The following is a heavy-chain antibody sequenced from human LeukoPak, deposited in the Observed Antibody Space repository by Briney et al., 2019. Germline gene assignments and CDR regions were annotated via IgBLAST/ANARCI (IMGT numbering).Heavy chain of an antibody. CDR2: VTGDGRST. V-gene: IGHV3-23*01. CDR3: AKDFRGSQDF. J-gene: IGHJ4*02. CDR1: GFSFSSVA. Sequence: GGSLRLSCAAAGFSFSSVAMSWIRQAPGKGLEWVSTVTGDGRSTYYSGSVEGRFTISRDNSKNTYSLQMNSLRAEDTAIYYCAKDFRGSQDFWAQGTLVTVSS. D-gene: IGHD1-26*01.